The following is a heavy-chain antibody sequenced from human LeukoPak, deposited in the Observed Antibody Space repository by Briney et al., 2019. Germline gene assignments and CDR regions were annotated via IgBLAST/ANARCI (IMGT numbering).Heavy chain of an antibody. CDR3: ARIAFLPKESNSWYRWFDS. CDR2: VYYSGST. Sequence: PSETLSLTCFVSGGSISRNYWSWIRQSPGKGLEWIGNVYYSGSTNYNPSLNSRVTIPMDTSKNQFSLKLRSVTVVDTAIYYCARIAFLPKESNSWYRWFDSWGQGTLVTVSS. J-gene: IGHJ5*01. CDR1: GGSISRNY. D-gene: IGHD6-13*01. V-gene: IGHV4-59*01.